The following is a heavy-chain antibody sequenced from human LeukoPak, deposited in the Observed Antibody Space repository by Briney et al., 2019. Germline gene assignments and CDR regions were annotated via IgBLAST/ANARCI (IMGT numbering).Heavy chain of an antibody. D-gene: IGHD4-17*01. CDR2: ISSSGSTI. J-gene: IGHJ6*04. V-gene: IGHV3-48*03. Sequence: GGSLRLSCAASGFTFSSYEMNWVRQAPGKGLEWVSYISSSGSTIYYADSVKGRFTISRDNSKNTLYLQMNSLRAEDTAVYYCARDYGDLTPYYYGMDVWGKGTTVTVSS. CDR3: ARDYGDLTPYYYGMDV. CDR1: GFTFSSYE.